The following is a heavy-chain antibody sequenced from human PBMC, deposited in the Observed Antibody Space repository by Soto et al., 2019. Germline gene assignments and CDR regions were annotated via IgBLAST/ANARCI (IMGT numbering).Heavy chain of an antibody. V-gene: IGHV1-69*01. CDR1: GGTFSSYA. Sequence: QVQLVQSGAEVKKPGSSVKVSCKASGGTFSSYAISWVRQTPGQGLEWMGGIIPIFGTANYAQKFQGRVTITADESTSTAYMELSSLRSEDTAVYYCLGWNRGGGYDLDYWGQGTLVTVSS. D-gene: IGHD5-12*01. CDR2: IIPIFGTA. J-gene: IGHJ4*02. CDR3: LGWNRGGGYDLDY.